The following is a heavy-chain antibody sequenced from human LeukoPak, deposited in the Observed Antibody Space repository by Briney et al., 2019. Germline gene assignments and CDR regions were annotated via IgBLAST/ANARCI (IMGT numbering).Heavy chain of an antibody. Sequence: GGSLRLSCAASGFTFSSYAMHWVRQAPGKGLEWVAVISYDGSNKYYADSVKGRFTVSRDDSKNTLSLQMNSLRAEDTSIYYCARDRVTSRNYYFDDWGQGTLVTVSS. CDR2: ISYDGSNK. J-gene: IGHJ4*02. D-gene: IGHD1-7*01. CDR1: GFTFSSYA. V-gene: IGHV3-30*14. CDR3: ARDRVTSRNYYFDD.